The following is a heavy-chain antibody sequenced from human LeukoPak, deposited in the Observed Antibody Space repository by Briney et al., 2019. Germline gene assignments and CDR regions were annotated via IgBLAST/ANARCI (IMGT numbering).Heavy chain of an antibody. V-gene: IGHV1-2*02. CDR3: ERKTGYDILTGYSTDY. Sequence: ASVKVSCKASGYTFTGYYMHWVRQAPGQGLEWMGWINPNSGGTNYAQKFQGRVTMTRDTSISTAYMELSRLRSDYTAVFFFERKTGYDILTGYSTDYWGQGTLVTVSS. J-gene: IGHJ4*02. CDR1: GYTFTGYY. D-gene: IGHD3-9*01. CDR2: INPNSGGT.